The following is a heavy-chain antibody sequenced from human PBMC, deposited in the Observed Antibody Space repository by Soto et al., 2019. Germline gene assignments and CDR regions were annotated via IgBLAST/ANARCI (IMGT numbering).Heavy chain of an antibody. Sequence: SETLYLTCTVSGGSISSYYWSWIRQPPGKGLEWIGYIYYSGSTNYNPSLKSRVTISVDTSKNQFSLKLSSVTAADTAVYYCASWTTVTTEQFDAFDIWGQGTMVTVSS. J-gene: IGHJ3*02. CDR3: ASWTTVTTEQFDAFDI. D-gene: IGHD4-17*01. CDR1: GGSISSYY. V-gene: IGHV4-59*01. CDR2: IYYSGST.